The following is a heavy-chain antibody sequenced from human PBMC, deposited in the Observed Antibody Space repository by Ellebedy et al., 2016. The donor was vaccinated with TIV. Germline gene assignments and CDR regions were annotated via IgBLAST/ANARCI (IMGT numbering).Heavy chain of an antibody. CDR3: MREDTGFIDY. CDR1: GFTFSSYA. Sequence: PGGSLRLSCAASGFTFSSYAMGWVRQAPGKGLEWVPTVSGSGFITYYADSVKGRFTISRDKSKNTLSLQMNSLRSEDTAVYYCMREDTGFIDYWGQGTRVTVSS. J-gene: IGHJ4*02. CDR2: VSGSGFIT. D-gene: IGHD2-8*02. V-gene: IGHV3-23*01.